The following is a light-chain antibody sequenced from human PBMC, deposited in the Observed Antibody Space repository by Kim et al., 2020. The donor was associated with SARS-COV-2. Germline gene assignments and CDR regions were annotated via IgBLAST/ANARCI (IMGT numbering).Light chain of an antibody. CDR1: QDISNF. Sequence: SASVGDRVTITGRASQDISNFLVWFQQKPGKVPKRLIYAASNLESGVPARFSGSGSATEFTLTITSLHPEDFATYYCLQYDTHPRTFGQGTKVEI. CDR3: LQYDTHPRT. V-gene: IGKV1-17*03. J-gene: IGKJ1*01. CDR2: AAS.